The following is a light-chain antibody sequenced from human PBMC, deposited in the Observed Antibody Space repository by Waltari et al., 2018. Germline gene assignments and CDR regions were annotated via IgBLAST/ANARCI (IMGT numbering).Light chain of an antibody. CDR3: QQSYNTPRT. J-gene: IGKJ3*01. CDR2: DAS. Sequence: DIQMTQSPSSLSASVGDRVSITCRASQSISTHLNWYEQKPGKAPKILIYDASNLQSGVQSRFSGRGSETDFTLTISSLQPEDFAVYYCQQSYNTPRTFGPGTKVDIK. CDR1: QSISTH. V-gene: IGKV1-39*01.